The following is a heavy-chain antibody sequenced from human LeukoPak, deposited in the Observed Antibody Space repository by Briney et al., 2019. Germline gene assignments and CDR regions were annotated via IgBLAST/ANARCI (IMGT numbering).Heavy chain of an antibody. CDR2: IYYSGST. CDR3: ARGRTGSFDY. Sequence: SETLSLTCAVYGGSISSGGYYWSWIRQHPGKGLEWIGCIYYSGSTYYNPSLKSRVTISVDTSKNQFSLKLSSVTAADTAVYYCARGRTGSFDYWGQGTLVTVSS. D-gene: IGHD1/OR15-1a*01. V-gene: IGHV4-31*11. CDR1: GGSISSGGYY. J-gene: IGHJ4*02.